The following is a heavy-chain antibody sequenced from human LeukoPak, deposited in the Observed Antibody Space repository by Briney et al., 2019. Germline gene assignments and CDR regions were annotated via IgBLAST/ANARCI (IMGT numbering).Heavy chain of an antibody. CDR3: AKVEYGSGSYGAFDM. J-gene: IGHJ3*02. CDR1: GFTFRSYA. D-gene: IGHD3-10*01. CDR2: ISGSGGST. V-gene: IGHV3-23*01. Sequence: GGSLRLSFAASGFTFRSYAMSWVRQAPGKGLEWVSAISGSGGSTYYADSVKGRFTISRDNSKNTLYLQMNSLRAEDTAVYYCAKVEYGSGSYGAFDMWGQGTMVSVSS.